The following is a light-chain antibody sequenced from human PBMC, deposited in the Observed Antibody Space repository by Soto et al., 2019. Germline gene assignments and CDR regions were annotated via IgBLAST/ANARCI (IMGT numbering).Light chain of an antibody. CDR2: EVN. CDR3: CTYAGTHYV. V-gene: IGLV2-8*01. J-gene: IGLJ1*01. CDR1: SSDVGGYNY. Sequence: QSALTQPPSASGSPGQSVTISCTGTSSDVGGYNYVSWYQQHPGKAPKIMIYEVNKRPSGVPDRFWGSKSGNTASLTISGLQAEDEDEYPCCTYAGTHYVFGTGTKLTVL.